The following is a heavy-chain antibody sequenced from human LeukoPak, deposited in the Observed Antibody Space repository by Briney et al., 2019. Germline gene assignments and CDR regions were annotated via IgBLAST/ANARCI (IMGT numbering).Heavy chain of an antibody. CDR3: AKGIAEAGRGNDY. CDR1: GFTFSSYS. V-gene: IGHV3-21*04. Sequence: PGGSLRLSCAASGFTFSSYSMNWVRQAPGKGLEWVSSISSSSNYIYYADSVKGRFTISRDNAKNSLYLQMNSLRAEDTAVYYWAKGIAEAGRGNDYWGQGTLVTVSS. D-gene: IGHD6-19*01. J-gene: IGHJ4*02. CDR2: ISSSSNYI.